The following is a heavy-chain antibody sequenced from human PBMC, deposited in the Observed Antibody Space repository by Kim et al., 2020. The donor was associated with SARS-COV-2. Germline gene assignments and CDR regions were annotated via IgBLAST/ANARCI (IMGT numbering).Heavy chain of an antibody. CDR3: ARDQGVKYSSSWYVPHYYSYGMDV. CDR2: ISSSSSYI. D-gene: IGHD6-13*01. J-gene: IGHJ6*02. CDR1: GFTFSSYS. Sequence: GGSLRLSCAASGFTFSSYSMNWVRQAPGKGLEWVSSISSSSSYIYYADSVKGRFTISRDNAKNSLYLQMNSLRAEDTAVYYCARDQGVKYSSSWYVPHYYSYGMDVWGQGTTVTVSS. V-gene: IGHV3-21*01.